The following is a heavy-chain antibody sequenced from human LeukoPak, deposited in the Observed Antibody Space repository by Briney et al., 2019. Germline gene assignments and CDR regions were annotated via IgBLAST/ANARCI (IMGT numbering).Heavy chain of an antibody. V-gene: IGHV3-20*04. Sequence: GGSLRLSCAASGFTFDDYGMSWVRQAPGKGLEWVSGINWNGGSTGYADSVKGRFTISRDNAKNSLYLQMNSLRAEDTALYYGAGGTAGVEFDYWGQGTLVTVSS. CDR3: AGGTAGVEFDY. CDR2: INWNGGST. J-gene: IGHJ4*02. CDR1: GFTFDDYG. D-gene: IGHD3-16*01.